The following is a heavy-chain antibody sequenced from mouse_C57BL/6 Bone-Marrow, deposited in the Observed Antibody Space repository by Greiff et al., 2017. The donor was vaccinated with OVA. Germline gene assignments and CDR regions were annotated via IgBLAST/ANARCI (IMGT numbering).Heavy chain of an antibody. Sequence: VQLQQSGAELVRPGSSVKMSCKTSGYTFTSYGINWVKQRPGQGLEWIGYIDNVNGYTEYNEKFKGKATLTSDTSSSTAYMQLSSLTSEDSAIYFCARGGFTTVVGTGYFDVWGPGTTVTVSS. CDR3: ARGGFTTVVGTGYFDV. CDR2: IDNVNGYT. CDR1: GYTFTSYG. V-gene: IGHV1-58*01. D-gene: IGHD1-1*01. J-gene: IGHJ1*01.